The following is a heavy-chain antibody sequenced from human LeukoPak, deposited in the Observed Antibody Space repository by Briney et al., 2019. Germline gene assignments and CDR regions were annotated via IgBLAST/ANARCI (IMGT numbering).Heavy chain of an antibody. D-gene: IGHD3-22*01. V-gene: IGHV4-39*07. Sequence: PSETLSLTCTVSGGSISSSSYYWGWIRQPPGKGLEWIGSIYYSGSTYYNPSLKSRVTISVDTSKNQFSLELSSVTAADTAVYYCAREIGYYYDSSGYYHDYWGQGTLVTVSS. J-gene: IGHJ4*02. CDR3: AREIGYYYDSSGYYHDY. CDR1: GGSISSSSYY. CDR2: IYYSGST.